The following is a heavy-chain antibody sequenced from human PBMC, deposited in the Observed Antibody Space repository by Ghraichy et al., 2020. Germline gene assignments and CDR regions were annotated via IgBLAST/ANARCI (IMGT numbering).Heavy chain of an antibody. Sequence: GGSLRLSCAASGFTFSSYEMNWVRQAPGKGLEWVSYIGISDSTIYYADSVKGRFTISRDNAKNSLFLQMNSLRAADTAVYYCARYNSGWKGFDYWGQGTLVTVSS. D-gene: IGHD6-19*01. CDR2: IGISDSTI. CDR1: GFTFSSYE. CDR3: ARYNSGWKGFDY. J-gene: IGHJ4*02. V-gene: IGHV3-48*03.